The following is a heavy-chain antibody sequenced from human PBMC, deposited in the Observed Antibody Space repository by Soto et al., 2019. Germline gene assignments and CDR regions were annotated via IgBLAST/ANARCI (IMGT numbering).Heavy chain of an antibody. CDR3: ARPDFSGYSYGNSFDY. CDR2: INPNSGGT. D-gene: IGHD5-18*01. CDR1: GYTFTGYY. J-gene: IGHJ4*02. Sequence: QVQLVQSGAEVKKPGASVKVSCKASGYTFTGYYMHWVQQAPGQGLEWMGWINPNSGGTNYAQKFQGRVTLPRDTSISTADMELSRLRSDDTAVYYCARPDFSGYSYGNSFDYWGQGTLVTVSS. V-gene: IGHV1-2*02.